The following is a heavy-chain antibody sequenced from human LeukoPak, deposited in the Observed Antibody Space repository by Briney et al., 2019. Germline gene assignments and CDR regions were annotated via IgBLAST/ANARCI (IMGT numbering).Heavy chain of an antibody. J-gene: IGHJ3*01. CDR3: ASPTGDGFDV. CDR1: GASISSGDYY. CDR2: IYYTGST. V-gene: IGHV4-30-4*01. Sequence: SQTLSLTCTVSGASISSGDYYWSWIRQPPGKGLEWIGCIYYTGSTYYNPSLRGRLTISVDTSKKHFSLKMTSMTAADTALYYCASPTGDGFDVWGQGTMVTVSS. D-gene: IGHD1-14*01.